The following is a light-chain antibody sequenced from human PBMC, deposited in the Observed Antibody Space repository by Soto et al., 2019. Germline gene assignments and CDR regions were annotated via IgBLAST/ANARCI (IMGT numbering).Light chain of an antibody. V-gene: IGKV3-11*01. J-gene: IGKJ4*01. Sequence: EIVLTQSPATLSLSPGERATLSCRASQSVSRYLAWYQQKPGQAPRLLIYDASNRATGIPARFSGSGSGTAFPLTISSLEPEDFAVYYCQQRSNSPLTFGGGTKVVNK. CDR3: QQRSNSPLT. CDR2: DAS. CDR1: QSVSRY.